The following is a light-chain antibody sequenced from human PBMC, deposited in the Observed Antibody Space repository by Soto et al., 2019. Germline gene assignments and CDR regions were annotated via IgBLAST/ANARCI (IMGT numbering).Light chain of an antibody. V-gene: IGKV1-5*01. CDR2: DDS. CDR3: QQYDSYPWT. Sequence: DIPMTQSPSTLSASVGDRVTITCRASQSISGWLAWSQQKPGKAPKLLTHDDSTLESVVPSRFSGGRSGTEFTLTISSLQPDDFATYYCQQYDSYPWTFGQGTKVEIK. J-gene: IGKJ1*01. CDR1: QSISGW.